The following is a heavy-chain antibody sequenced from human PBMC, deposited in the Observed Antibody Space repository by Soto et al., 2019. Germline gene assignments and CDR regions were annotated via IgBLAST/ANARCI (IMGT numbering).Heavy chain of an antibody. J-gene: IGHJ4*02. CDR2: INPNGGRT. D-gene: IGHD2-21*01. V-gene: IGHV1-46*01. CDR3: ARAASALL. CDR1: GYTFPNYY. Sequence: QVQLVESGGGVVQPGRSLTLSCAASGYTFPNYYMHWVRQAPGHGLEWMGMINPNGGRTTYAQKFQGRVTMTSDTSTRTAYLELSSLRHEDTAVYYCARAASALLWGQGTLVSVSS.